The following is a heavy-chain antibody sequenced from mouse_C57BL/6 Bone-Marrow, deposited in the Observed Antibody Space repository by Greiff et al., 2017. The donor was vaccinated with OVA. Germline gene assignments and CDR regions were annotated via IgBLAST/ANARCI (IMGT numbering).Heavy chain of an antibody. J-gene: IGHJ2*01. Sequence: QVQLKQSGAELARPGASVKLSCKASGYTFTSYGISWVKQRTGQGLEWIGEIYPRSGNTYYNEKFKGKATLTADKSSSTAYMELRSLTSEDSAVYFCARLLYYYGSSYEDYWGQGTTLTVSS. CDR3: ARLLYYYGSSYEDY. V-gene: IGHV1-81*01. CDR2: IYPRSGNT. D-gene: IGHD1-1*01. CDR1: GYTFTSYG.